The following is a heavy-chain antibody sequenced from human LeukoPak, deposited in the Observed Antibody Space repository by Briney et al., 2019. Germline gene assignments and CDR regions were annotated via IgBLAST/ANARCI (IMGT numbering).Heavy chain of an antibody. V-gene: IGHV3-23*01. CDR3: AKGVRNYYGSGSYETFTSYYFDY. J-gene: IGHJ4*02. Sequence: TGGSLRLSCAASGFTFSSYAMSWVRQAPGKGLEWVSAISGSGGSTYCADSVKGRFTTSRDNSKNTLYLQMNSLRAEDTAVYYCAKGVRNYYGSGSYETFTSYYFDYWGQGTLVTVSS. CDR1: GFTFSSYA. CDR2: ISGSGGST. D-gene: IGHD3-10*01.